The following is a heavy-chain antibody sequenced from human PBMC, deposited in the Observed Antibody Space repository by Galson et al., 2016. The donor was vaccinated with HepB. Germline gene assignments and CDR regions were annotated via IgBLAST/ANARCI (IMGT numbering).Heavy chain of an antibody. CDR2: ITSSGGLS. V-gene: IGHV3-48*03. Sequence: SLRLSCAASGFDFSRYNMNWVRHAPGKGLEWISYITSSGGLSYYADSMEGRFTISRDNAKNSVYLQINSLRAEDTAVYYCASRGFYGSLDNWGQGTLVTVSS. CDR1: GFDFSRYN. J-gene: IGHJ4*02. D-gene: IGHD6-25*01. CDR3: ASRGFYGSLDN.